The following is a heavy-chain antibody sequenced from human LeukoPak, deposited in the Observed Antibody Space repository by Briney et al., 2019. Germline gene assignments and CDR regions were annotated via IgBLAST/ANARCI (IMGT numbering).Heavy chain of an antibody. CDR1: GFTFSSYG. V-gene: IGHV3-30*02. CDR3: AKDDYTSSWYWFDP. Sequence: PGGSLRLSCAASGFTFSSYGMHWVRQAPGKGLEWVAFIRYDGRNKDHADSVKGRFTISRDNSKNTLYLQMNSLTAEDTAVYYCAKDDYTSSWYWFDPWGQGTLVTVSS. J-gene: IGHJ5*02. CDR2: IRYDGRNK. D-gene: IGHD6-13*01.